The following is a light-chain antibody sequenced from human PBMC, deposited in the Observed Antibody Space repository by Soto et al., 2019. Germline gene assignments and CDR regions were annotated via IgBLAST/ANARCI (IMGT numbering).Light chain of an antibody. V-gene: IGKV1-39*01. J-gene: IGKJ2*01. CDR1: QSVRSN. CDR2: AAS. Sequence: MTQSPATLSVSPGERVTLSCRASQSVRSNLAWYQQKPGKAPKLLIYAASSLQSGVPSRFSGSGSGTDFTLTISSLQPEDFATYYCQQSYSTPYTFGQGTKLEIK. CDR3: QQSYSTPYT.